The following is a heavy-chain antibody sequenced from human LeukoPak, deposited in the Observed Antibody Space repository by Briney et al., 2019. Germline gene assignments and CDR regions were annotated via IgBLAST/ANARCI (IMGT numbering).Heavy chain of an antibody. D-gene: IGHD3-16*01. V-gene: IGHV3-23*01. CDR3: AKAGITFGGVFWTDDY. J-gene: IGHJ4*02. CDR2: ISGSAGNT. CDR1: GFTFANHA. Sequence: HPGRSLRLSCAASGFTFANHAMSWARQAPGRGLEWVSTISGSAGNTDYADSVKGRFTISRDNSHSTLYLQMNSLRAEDTAVYYCAKAGITFGGVFWTDDYWGQGTLVTVSS.